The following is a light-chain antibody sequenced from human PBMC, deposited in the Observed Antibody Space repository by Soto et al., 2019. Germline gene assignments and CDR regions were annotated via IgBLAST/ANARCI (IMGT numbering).Light chain of an antibody. Sequence: DLQMTQSPSTLSASVGDRVTITCRASQSISIWLAWYQQKPGKAPKLLIYKASSLESGVPSRFSGSGSGTEFTLTINSLQPDDFATYSCQQYNSDSTFGQGTKVEIK. CDR3: QQYNSDST. CDR2: KAS. V-gene: IGKV1-5*03. J-gene: IGKJ1*01. CDR1: QSISIW.